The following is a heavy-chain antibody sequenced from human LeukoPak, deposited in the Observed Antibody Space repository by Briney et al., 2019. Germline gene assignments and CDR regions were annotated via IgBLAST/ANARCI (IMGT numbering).Heavy chain of an antibody. D-gene: IGHD5-18*01. Sequence: PGGSLRLSCAASGFTFSSYGMHWVRQAPGKGLEWVAVISYDGSNKYYADSVKGRFTISRDNSKNTLYLQMNSLRAEDTAVYYCAKDDGYSYATIDYWGQGTLVTVSS. CDR3: AKDDGYSYATIDY. J-gene: IGHJ4*02. CDR2: ISYDGSNK. V-gene: IGHV3-30*18. CDR1: GFTFSSYG.